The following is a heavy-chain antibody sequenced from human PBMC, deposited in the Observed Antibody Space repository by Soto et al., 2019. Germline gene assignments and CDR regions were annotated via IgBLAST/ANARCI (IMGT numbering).Heavy chain of an antibody. D-gene: IGHD2-8*01. V-gene: IGHV3-23*01. Sequence: EVQLLESGGGLVQPGGSLRLSCAVSGLTFRNHAMSWVRQAPGKGLEWVSTIAPIGYSTHYAVSVEGRLTISRDDYKSTLDLQMNSLRADDTAVYYCVSWVSPHFDYWGQGTLVSVSS. J-gene: IGHJ4*02. CDR1: GLTFRNHA. CDR3: VSWVSPHFDY. CDR2: IAPIGYST.